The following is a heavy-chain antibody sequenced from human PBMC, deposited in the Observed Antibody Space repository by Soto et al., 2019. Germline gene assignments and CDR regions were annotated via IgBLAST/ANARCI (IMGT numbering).Heavy chain of an antibody. V-gene: IGHV1-69*06. CDR1: GGTFSSYT. CDR3: ARGGDGYNQAYKFYFDS. J-gene: IGHJ4*02. D-gene: IGHD5-12*01. Sequence: SVKVSCKASGGTFSSYTISWVLQAPGQGLEWMGGIIPMFGTTRYAQKFQGGVTITADKSTNTAYMELSSLRSEDTAVYYCARGGDGYNQAYKFYFDSWGQGTLVTVSS. CDR2: IIPMFGTT.